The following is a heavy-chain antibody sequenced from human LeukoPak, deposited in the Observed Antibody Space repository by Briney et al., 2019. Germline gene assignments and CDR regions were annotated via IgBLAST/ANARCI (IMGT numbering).Heavy chain of an antibody. J-gene: IGHJ6*02. CDR3: ARDSSPLLWGSDYGMDV. CDR2: IYYSGST. D-gene: IGHD3-10*01. Sequence: SETLSLTCTVSGGSISSSSYYWGWIRQPPGKGLEWIGSIYYSGSTYYNPSLKSRVTISVDTSKNQFSLKLSSVTAADTAVYYCARDSSPLLWGSDYGMDVWGQGTTVTVSS. V-gene: IGHV4-39*07. CDR1: GGSISSSSYY.